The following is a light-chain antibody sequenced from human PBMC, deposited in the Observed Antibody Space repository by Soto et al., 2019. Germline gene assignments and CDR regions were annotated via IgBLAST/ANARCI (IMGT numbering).Light chain of an antibody. CDR2: GAS. CDR1: QSISKF. J-gene: IGKJ1*01. V-gene: IGKV1-39*01. Sequence: DLQMTQSPSSLSASVGDRVTITCRTSQSISKFLNWYQQKAGKAPKLLNYGASSLESGVPSRFGGSRSLTDFSPVNSSLQAEYVATSYCQHSYSGPSTFGQGTKV. CDR3: QHSYSGPST.